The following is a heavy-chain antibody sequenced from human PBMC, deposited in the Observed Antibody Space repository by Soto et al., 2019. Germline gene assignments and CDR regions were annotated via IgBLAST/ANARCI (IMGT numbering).Heavy chain of an antibody. CDR1: GFTFRNYD. V-gene: IGHV3-13*05. Sequence: EVQLVESGGGLVQPGGSLRLSCEASGFTFRNYDMHWVRQGTGKGLEWVSGISAAGDPDYADSVEGRFTISRENAQNSFFLQMNSLIVGEPAVYYCARTDRDFYGLDVWGQGTTVIVSS. CDR3: ARTDRDFYGLDV. CDR2: ISAAGDP. J-gene: IGHJ6*02.